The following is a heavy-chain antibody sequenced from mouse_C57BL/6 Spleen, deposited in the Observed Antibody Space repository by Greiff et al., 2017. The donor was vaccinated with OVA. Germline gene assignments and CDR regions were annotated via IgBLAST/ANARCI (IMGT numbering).Heavy chain of an antibody. CDR3: ARSGYYTHFDD. Sequence: QVQLQQPGTELVKPGASVKLSCKASGYTFTSYWMHWVKQRPGQGLEWIGNINPSNGGTNYNEQFKSKATLPVDKYYSTAYMLLSSLTSEYSAVYYCARSGYYTHFDDWGQGTTLTVSS. CDR2: INPSNGGT. J-gene: IGHJ2*01. CDR1: GYTFTSYW. V-gene: IGHV1-53*01. D-gene: IGHD2-12*01.